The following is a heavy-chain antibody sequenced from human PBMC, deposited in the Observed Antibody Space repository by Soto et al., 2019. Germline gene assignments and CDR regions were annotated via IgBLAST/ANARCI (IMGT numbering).Heavy chain of an antibody. J-gene: IGHJ4*02. Sequence: ASVKVSCKASGYTFTSYYMHWVRQAPGQGLEWMGIINPSGGSTSYAQKFQGRVTMTRDTSTSTVYVELSSLRSEDTAVYYCASGSQPTTYFDYWGQGTLVTVSS. CDR2: INPSGGST. CDR3: ASGSQPTTYFDY. V-gene: IGHV1-46*01. CDR1: GYTFTSYY.